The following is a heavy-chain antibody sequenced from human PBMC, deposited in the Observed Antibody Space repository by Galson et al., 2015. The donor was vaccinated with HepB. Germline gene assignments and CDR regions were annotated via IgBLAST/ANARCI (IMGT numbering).Heavy chain of an antibody. J-gene: IGHJ1*01. CDR2: MNPNSGNT. CDR1: GSTFTSYD. V-gene: IGHV1-8*01. D-gene: IGHD1-26*01. CDR3: ARRGSLVD. Sequence: SVKVSCKASGSTFTSYDINWVRQATGQGLEWMGWMNPNSGNTGYAQKFQGRVTMTRDNSINTAYMELSSLTSEDTAVYYCARRGSLVDWGQGTLVTVSS.